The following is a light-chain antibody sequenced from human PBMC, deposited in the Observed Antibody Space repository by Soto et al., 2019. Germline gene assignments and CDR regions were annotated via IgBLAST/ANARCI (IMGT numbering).Light chain of an antibody. CDR2: AVS. CDR1: SSDVGGYNY. CDR3: SSYAGSNNPNYV. Sequence: QSVLTQPPSASGSPGQSVTISCTGTSSDVGGYNYVSWYQQHPGKAPKLMIYAVSKRPSGVPDRFSGSKSGNTASLTVSGLQAEDEADYYCSSYAGSNNPNYVFGTGTKLTVL. V-gene: IGLV2-8*01. J-gene: IGLJ1*01.